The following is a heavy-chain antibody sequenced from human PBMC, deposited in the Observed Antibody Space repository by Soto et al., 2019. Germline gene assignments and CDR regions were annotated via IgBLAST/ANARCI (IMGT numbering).Heavy chain of an antibody. CDR2: MNPNSGNT. CDR1: GYTFTSYD. J-gene: IGHJ6*03. Sequence: ASVKVSCKASGYTFTSYDINWVRQATGQGLEWMGWMNPNSGNTGYAQKFQGRVTMTRNTSISTAYMELSSLRSEDTAVYYCARGPMQVDCSGGSCYSYYYYYMDVWGKGTTVTVSS. V-gene: IGHV1-8*01. CDR3: ARGPMQVDCSGGSCYSYYYYYMDV. D-gene: IGHD2-15*01.